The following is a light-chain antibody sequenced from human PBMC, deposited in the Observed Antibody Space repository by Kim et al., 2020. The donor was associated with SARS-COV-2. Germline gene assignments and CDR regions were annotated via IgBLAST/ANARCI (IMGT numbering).Light chain of an antibody. Sequence: GKSFTISCTGTSSDVGGYNYVSWYQQHPGKAPKLMIYDVSNRPSGVSNRFSGSKSGNTASLTISGLQAEDEADYYCSSYTSSSTVVFGGGTQLTVL. J-gene: IGLJ2*01. V-gene: IGLV2-14*03. CDR2: DVS. CDR1: SSDVGGYNY. CDR3: SSYTSSSTVV.